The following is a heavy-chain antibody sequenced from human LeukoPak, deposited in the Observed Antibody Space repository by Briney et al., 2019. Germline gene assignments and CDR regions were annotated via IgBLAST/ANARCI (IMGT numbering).Heavy chain of an antibody. CDR2: IYTSGST. Sequence: SQTLSLTCTVSGGSISSGSYYWSWIRQPAGKGLEWIGRIYTSGSTYYNPSLKSRVTISVDTSKNQFSLRLSSVTAADTAVYYCARGHITMVRGVINWFDPWGQGTLVTVSS. CDR3: ARGHITMVRGVINWFDP. CDR1: GGSISSGSYY. V-gene: IGHV4-61*02. D-gene: IGHD3-10*01. J-gene: IGHJ5*02.